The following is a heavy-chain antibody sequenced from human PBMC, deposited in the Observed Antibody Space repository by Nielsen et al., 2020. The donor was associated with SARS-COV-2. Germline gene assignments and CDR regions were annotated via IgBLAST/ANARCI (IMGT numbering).Heavy chain of an antibody. D-gene: IGHD2-21*01. CDR3: ARVDSTRVFAILHLFDP. CDR1: GFTFSSYI. V-gene: IGHV3-7*03. CDR2: INPDGTEK. J-gene: IGHJ5*02. Sequence: GGSLRLSCAASGFTFSSYIMYWVRQAPGKGLEWVANINPDGTEKNYVDSVKGRFTISRDNAKNSLSLQMSTLRVEDTAVYYCARVDSTRVFAILHLFDPWGQGTLVTVSS.